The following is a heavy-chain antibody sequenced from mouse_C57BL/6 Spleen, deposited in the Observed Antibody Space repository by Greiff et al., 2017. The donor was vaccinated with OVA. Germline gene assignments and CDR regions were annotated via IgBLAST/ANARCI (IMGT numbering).Heavy chain of an antibody. D-gene: IGHD2-5*01. CDR2: IWSGGGT. J-gene: IGHJ2*01. V-gene: IGHV2-4*01. CDR3: AKGDSNYDYFDY. Sequence: QVQLQQSGPGLVQPSQSLSITCTVSGFSLTSYGVHWVRQPPGKGLEWLGVIWSGGGTDYNAAFISRLSIRKDNSKSQVFFKMNSLQADATAIYYCAKGDSNYDYFDYWGQGTTLTVSS. CDR1: GFSLTSYG.